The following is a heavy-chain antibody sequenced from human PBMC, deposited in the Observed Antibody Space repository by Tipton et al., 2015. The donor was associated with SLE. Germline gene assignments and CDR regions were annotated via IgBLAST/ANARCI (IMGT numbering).Heavy chain of an antibody. J-gene: IGHJ4*02. V-gene: IGHV1-69*09. CDR1: GDTVSSYT. Sequence: QVQLVQSGAEVKKPGSSVRVSCKASGDTVSSYTVSWVRQAPGQGLEWMGRVVPLLDIADYAQNFLGRVTISADKSTSTAYMELASLTSEDTAIYYCALRSTSSQEDYWGQGTLVTVSS. CDR3: ALRSTSSQEDY. D-gene: IGHD2-2*01. CDR2: VVPLLDIA.